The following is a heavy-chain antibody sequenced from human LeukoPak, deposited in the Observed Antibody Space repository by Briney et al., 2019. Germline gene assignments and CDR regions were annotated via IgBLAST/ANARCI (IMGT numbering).Heavy chain of an antibody. V-gene: IGHV1-46*01. Sequence: ASLKVSCKASGYTFTSYYMHWVRQAPGQGLEWMGIINPSGGSTSYAQKFQGRVTMTRDMSTSTVYMELSSLRTEDTAVYYCARGAARRIYYYYMDVWGKGTTVTVSS. D-gene: IGHD6-6*01. CDR1: GYTFTSYY. J-gene: IGHJ6*03. CDR3: ARGAARRIYYYYMDV. CDR2: INPSGGST.